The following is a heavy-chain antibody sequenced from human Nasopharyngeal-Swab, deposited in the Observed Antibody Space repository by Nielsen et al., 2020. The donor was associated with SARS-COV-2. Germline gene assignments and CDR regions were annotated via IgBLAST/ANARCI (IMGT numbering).Heavy chain of an antibody. CDR3: ARDRDYAGAFDI. J-gene: IGHJ3*02. V-gene: IGHV3-7*01. CDR1: GFTFGCYW. D-gene: IGHD2-2*01. Sequence: GGSMRLSCAASGFTFGCYWMSGFRQAPGKGLEWVANIKQDGSEKYYVDSVKGRFTISRDNAKNSLYLQMNSLRAEDTAVYYCARDRDYAGAFDIWGQGTMVTVSS. CDR2: IKQDGSEK.